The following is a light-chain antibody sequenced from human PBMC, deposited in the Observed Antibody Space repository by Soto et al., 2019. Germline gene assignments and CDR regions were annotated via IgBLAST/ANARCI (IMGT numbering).Light chain of an antibody. CDR1: QSVSSSY. Sequence: EIVLTQSPGTLSLSPGERATLSCRASQSVSSSYLAWYQQKPGQAPRLLIYGAYSSATGIPDRFSGSGSGTGLSLTISRLEPEDFAVYYCKQYGSSPLTFGGGTKVEIK. CDR2: GAY. CDR3: KQYGSSPLT. V-gene: IGKV3-20*01. J-gene: IGKJ4*01.